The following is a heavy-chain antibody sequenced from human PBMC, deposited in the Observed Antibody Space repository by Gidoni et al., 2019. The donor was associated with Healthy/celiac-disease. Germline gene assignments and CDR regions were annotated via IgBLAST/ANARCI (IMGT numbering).Heavy chain of an antibody. CDR1: GGSFSGYY. CDR2: INHSGST. D-gene: IGHD3-16*02. J-gene: IGHJ4*02. CDR3: ARLVWGSYRPPN. Sequence: QVQLQQWGAGLLKPSETLSLTCAVYGGSFSGYYWSWIRQPPGKGLEWIGEINHSGSTNYNPSLKSRVTISVDTSKNQFSLKLSTVTAADTAVYYCARLVWGSYRPPNWGQGTLVTVSS. V-gene: IGHV4-34*01.